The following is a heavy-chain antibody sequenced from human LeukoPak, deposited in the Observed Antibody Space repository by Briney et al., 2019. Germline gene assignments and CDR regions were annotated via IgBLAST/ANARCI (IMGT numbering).Heavy chain of an antibody. D-gene: IGHD3-22*01. CDR3: ARDVGYYYDSSGYWDY. J-gene: IGHJ4*02. CDR1: GFTFDDYG. Sequence: GGSLRLSCAASGFTFDDYGMSWVRQAPGKGLEWVPGINWNGGSTGYADSVKGRFTISRDNAKNSLYLQMNSLRAEDTALYYCARDVGYYYDSSGYWDYWGQGTLVTVSS. V-gene: IGHV3-20*04. CDR2: INWNGGST.